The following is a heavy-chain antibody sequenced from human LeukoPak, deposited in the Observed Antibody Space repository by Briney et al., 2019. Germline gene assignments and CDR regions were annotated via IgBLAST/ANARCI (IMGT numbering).Heavy chain of an antibody. CDR3: DRGFRNGPFDC. D-gene: IGHD1-14*01. J-gene: IGHJ4*02. V-gene: IGHV3-20*04. Sequence: GGSLRLSCEGSGFTFGDYGMSWVRQPPGKGLEWVSGINRNGGSTDYVDSVKGRFTISRDNAKNSHFLQMSSLRVDDTALYYCDRGFRNGPFDCWGQGTLVTVSS. CDR1: GFTFGDYG. CDR2: INRNGGST.